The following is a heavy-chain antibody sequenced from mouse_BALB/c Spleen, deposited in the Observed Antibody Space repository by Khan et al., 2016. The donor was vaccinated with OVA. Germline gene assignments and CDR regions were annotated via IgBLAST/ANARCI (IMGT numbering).Heavy chain of an antibody. J-gene: IGHJ4*01. CDR1: GYSITSDYA. D-gene: IGHD2-3*01. CDR3: ARDGSRYNYAMDY. V-gene: IGHV3-2*02. Sequence: EVQLQESGPGLVKPSQSLSLTCTVTGYSITSDYAWNWIRQFPGNKLEWMGYINSSGSTNYNPALKSRISITRDTSKNQFFLQLNSVTTEDTATYYCARDGSRYNYAMDYWGQGTSVTVSS. CDR2: INSSGST.